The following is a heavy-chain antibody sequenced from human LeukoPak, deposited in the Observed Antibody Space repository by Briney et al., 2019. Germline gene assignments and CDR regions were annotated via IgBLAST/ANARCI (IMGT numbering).Heavy chain of an antibody. CDR1: GYTFTGYY. Sequence: GASVRVSCKPSGYTFTGYYIHWVRQAPGQRLEWLGWISPHTGATMFAHKFQDRVSMTRDTSIDTAYLELTSLTADDTALYYCARDRVGSGWPRPFYFEFWGQGTLVTVSS. CDR3: ARDRVGSGWPRPFYFEF. V-gene: IGHV1-2*02. D-gene: IGHD6-19*01. J-gene: IGHJ4*02. CDR2: ISPHTGAT.